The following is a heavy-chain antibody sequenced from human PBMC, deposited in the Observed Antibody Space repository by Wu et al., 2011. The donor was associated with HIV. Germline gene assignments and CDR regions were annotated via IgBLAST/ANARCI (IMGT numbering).Heavy chain of an antibody. Sequence: QVQLVQSGAEVKQPGSSVRISCQAPGGTFDNYTISWLRQAPGQGLTWMGRIVPGFATANYAREFLGRATLTADELTSTAYMELSSLRSEDTAIYYCAREWRYCTGGSPCPSEYLQHWGQGTLV. CDR2: IVPGFATA. V-gene: IGHV1-69*15. D-gene: IGHD2-8*02. J-gene: IGHJ1*01. CDR1: GGTFDNYT. CDR3: AREWRYCTGGSPCPSEYLQH.